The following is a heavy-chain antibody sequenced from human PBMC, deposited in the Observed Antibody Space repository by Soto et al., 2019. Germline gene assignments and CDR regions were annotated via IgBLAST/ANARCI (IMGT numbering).Heavy chain of an antibody. V-gene: IGHV1-18*01. CDR2: ISAYNGNT. Sequence: ASVKVSCKASGYTFTSYGISWVRQAPGQGLEWMGWISAYNGNTNYAQKLQGRVTMTTDTSTSTAYMELRSLRSDDTAVYYCATDRHSSSFWESFDWGQGTLVTVSS. J-gene: IGHJ4*02. D-gene: IGHD6-6*01. CDR3: ATDRHSSSFWESFD. CDR1: GYTFTSYG.